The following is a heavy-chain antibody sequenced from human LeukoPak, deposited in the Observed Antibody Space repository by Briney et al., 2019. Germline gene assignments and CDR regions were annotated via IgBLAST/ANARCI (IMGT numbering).Heavy chain of an antibody. CDR2: IYTSGST. V-gene: IGHV4-61*02. CDR3: AREAVGGSGSYSVDP. CDR1: GDSISSGSYY. Sequence: SETLSLTCTVSGDSISSGSYYWSWIRQPAGKGLEWIGRIYTSGSTNYNPSLKGRVTISVDTSKNQFSLKLSSVTAADTAVYYCAREAVGGSGSYSVDPWGQGTLVTVSS. D-gene: IGHD3-10*01. J-gene: IGHJ5*02.